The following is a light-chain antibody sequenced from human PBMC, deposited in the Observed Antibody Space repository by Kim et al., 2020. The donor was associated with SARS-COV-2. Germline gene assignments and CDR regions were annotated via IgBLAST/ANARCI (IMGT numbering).Light chain of an antibody. J-gene: IGKJ4*01. V-gene: IGKV3-20*01. CDR2: AAS. CDR3: HQYGDSPLT. Sequence: EIVLTQSPGPLSLSPGERATLSCRASRYVTSNYLAWYQHTPGQAPRLLIYAASIRATAIPDRFSGSGSGTDFALTISRLEPEDFAVYYCHQYGDSPLTVGGGTKVDIK. CDR1: RYVTSNY.